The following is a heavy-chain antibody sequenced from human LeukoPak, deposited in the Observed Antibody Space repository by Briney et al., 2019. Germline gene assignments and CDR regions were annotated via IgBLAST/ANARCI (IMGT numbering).Heavy chain of an antibody. CDR2: INPNSGGT. J-gene: IGHJ4*02. CDR3: ARDCGLGYCTNGVSGDGY. Sequence: ASVKVSCKASGYTFTGYCMHWVRQAPGQGLEWMGWINPNSGGTNYAQKFQGRVTMTRDTSISTAYMELSRLRSDDTAVYYCARDCGLGYCTNGVSGDGYWGRGTLVTVSS. CDR1: GYTFTGYC. V-gene: IGHV1-2*02. D-gene: IGHD2-8*01.